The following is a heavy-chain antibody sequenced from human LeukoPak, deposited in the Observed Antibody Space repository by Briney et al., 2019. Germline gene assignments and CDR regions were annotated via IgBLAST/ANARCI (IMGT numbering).Heavy chain of an antibody. CDR1: GGTFSSYA. D-gene: IGHD2-2*01. J-gene: IGHJ5*02. Sequence: SVKVSCKASGGTFSSYAISWVRQAPGQGLEWMGGIIPIFGTANYAQKFQGRVTITTDESTSTAYMELSSLRSEDTAVYYCANSYCSSTSCYEMPWGQGTLVTVSS. CDR3: ANSYCSSTSCYEMP. V-gene: IGHV1-69*05. CDR2: IIPIFGTA.